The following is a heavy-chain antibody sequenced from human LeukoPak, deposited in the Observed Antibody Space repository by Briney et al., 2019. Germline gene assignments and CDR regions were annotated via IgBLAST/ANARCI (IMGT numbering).Heavy chain of an antibody. V-gene: IGHV1-18*01. J-gene: IGHJ4*02. D-gene: IGHD3-16*02. CDR2: ISAYNGNT. CDR3: ARDPIMITFGGVIAPGAFDY. Sequence: ASVKVSCKASGYTFTSYGISWVRQAPGQGLEWMGWISAYNGNTNYAQKLQGGVTMTTDTSTSTAYMELRSLRSDDTAVYYCARDPIMITFGGVIAPGAFDYWGQGTLVTVSS. CDR1: GYTFTSYG.